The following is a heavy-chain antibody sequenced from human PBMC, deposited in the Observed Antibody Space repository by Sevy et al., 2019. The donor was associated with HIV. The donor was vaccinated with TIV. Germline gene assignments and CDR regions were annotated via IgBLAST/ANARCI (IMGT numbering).Heavy chain of an antibody. CDR2: SSTYNTVR. CDR1: GYTFTSYG. Sequence: SVKVSCKASGYTFTSYGISWVRQAPGQGLEGMGWSSTYNTVRNSSQKFHDRVTMTIDTSTSTAYMELRGLRSDDTAVYYCARSTQVAGRSNWFDPWGQGTLVTVSS. D-gene: IGHD6-19*01. J-gene: IGHJ5*02. V-gene: IGHV1-18*01. CDR3: ARSTQVAGRSNWFDP.